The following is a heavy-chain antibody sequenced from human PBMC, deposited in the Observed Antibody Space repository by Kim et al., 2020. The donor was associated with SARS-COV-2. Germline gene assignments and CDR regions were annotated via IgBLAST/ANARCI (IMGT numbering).Heavy chain of an antibody. D-gene: IGHD6-13*01. J-gene: IGHJ4*02. CDR2: INPNSGGT. V-gene: IGHV1-2*02. CDR3: ATFSPAAGPGH. CDR1: GYTFTASS. Sequence: ASVKVSCKASGYTFTASSVHWVRQARGQGLEWMGWINPNSGGTNYAQKFQGRVAITRDTSISTAYMELSSLISDDTAVYYCATFSPAAGPGHWGQGTLVTVSS.